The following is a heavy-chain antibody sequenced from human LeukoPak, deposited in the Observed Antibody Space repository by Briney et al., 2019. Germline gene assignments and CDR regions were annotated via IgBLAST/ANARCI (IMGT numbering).Heavy chain of an antibody. V-gene: IGHV1-2*02. CDR1: GYTLTGYY. J-gene: IGHJ6*03. D-gene: IGHD3-3*01. Sequence: GASVKVSCKASGYTLTGYYMHWVRQAPGQGLEWMGWINPNSGGTNYAQKFQGRVTMTRDTSISTAYMELSRLRSDDTAVYYCARDYDFWSGYYFHMDVWGKGTTVTVSS. CDR2: INPNSGGT. CDR3: ARDYDFWSGYYFHMDV.